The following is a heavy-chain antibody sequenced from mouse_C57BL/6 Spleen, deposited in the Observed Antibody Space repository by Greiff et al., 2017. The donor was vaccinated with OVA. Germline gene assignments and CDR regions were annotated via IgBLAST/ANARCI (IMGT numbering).Heavy chain of an antibody. CDR2: ISAGGSYT. CDR1: GFTFSSYA. J-gene: IGHJ2*01. V-gene: IGHV5-4*03. Sequence: EVKLMESGGGLVKPGGSLKLSCAASGFTFSSYAMSWVRQTPEKRLEWVATISAGGSYTYYPDNVKGRFTITRDNAENNLYLQMSHLKSEDTAMYYCARGRRTTGYFDYWGQGTTLTVSS. CDR3: ARGRRTTGYFDY. D-gene: IGHD1-1*01.